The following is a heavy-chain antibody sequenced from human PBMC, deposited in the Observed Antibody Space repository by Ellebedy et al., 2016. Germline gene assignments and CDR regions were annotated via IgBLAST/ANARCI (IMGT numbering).Heavy chain of an antibody. V-gene: IGHV3-23*01. CDR1: GFTFRNFF. D-gene: IGHD4-17*01. CDR3: YYGHYSGS. J-gene: IGHJ4*02. Sequence: GESLKISXVASGFTFRNFFMSWVRQVPGGGLEWFSTISGDGDTTFSADSVKGRFAISRDNSRNTLYLQMNSLRAEDTAVYYCYYGHYSGSWGQGTLVTVSS. CDR2: ISGDGDTT.